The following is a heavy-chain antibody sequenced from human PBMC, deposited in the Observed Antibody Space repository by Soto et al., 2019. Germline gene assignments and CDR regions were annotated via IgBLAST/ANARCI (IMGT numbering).Heavy chain of an antibody. J-gene: IGHJ5*02. V-gene: IGHV3-74*01. CDR3: ARVDDTGGKNWIDP. Sequence: EVQLVQSGGGLVQPGGSLRLSCEASGFTFSTYWMHWVRQAPGKGLVWVSRIHSDGSRTNYADSVKGRFSISRDNAKNTLYLQMNSLRVEDTAMYYCARVDDTGGKNWIDPWGQGTLVTVSS. CDR2: IHSDGSRT. CDR1: GFTFSTYW. D-gene: IGHD2-8*02.